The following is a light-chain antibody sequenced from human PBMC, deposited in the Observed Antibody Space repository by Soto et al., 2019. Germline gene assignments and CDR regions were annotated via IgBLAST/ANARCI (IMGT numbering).Light chain of an antibody. CDR2: DTS. CDR1: QSVSRF. V-gene: IGKV3-15*01. J-gene: IGKJ2*02. CDR3: QQYDHWPPCT. Sequence: EIVMTQSPATLSVSPGERVTLSCRASQSVSRFLAWYQQRPGQAPRLLSYDTSTRAPGVPARFSGSGSGTEYSLPISSLQSEDFAVCDCQQYDHWPPCTFGQGTKVEVK.